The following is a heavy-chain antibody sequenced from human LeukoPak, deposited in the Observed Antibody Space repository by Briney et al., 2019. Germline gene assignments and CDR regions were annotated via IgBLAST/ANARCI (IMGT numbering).Heavy chain of an antibody. CDR3: ARVSGRIQIWPQPFGDGMDV. CDR2: ISGSGRST. CDR1: RFTFSSYV. D-gene: IGHD5-18*01. J-gene: IGHJ6*02. V-gene: IGHV3-23*01. Sequence: PGGSLRPSCAASRFTFSSYVMGWVRQAPGKGLECVSAISGSGRSTYYADSVKGRFTISREDSKNTLYLQMNSLRAEDTAIYYCARVSGRIQIWPQPFGDGMDVWGQGTTVTVSS.